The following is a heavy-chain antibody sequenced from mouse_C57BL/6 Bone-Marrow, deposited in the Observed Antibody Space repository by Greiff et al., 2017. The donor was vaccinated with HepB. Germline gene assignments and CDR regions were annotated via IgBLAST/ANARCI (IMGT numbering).Heavy chain of an antibody. CDR2: IWSDGST. Sequence: QVQLKESGPGLVAPSQSLSITCTVSGFSLTSYGVHWVRQPPGKGLEWLVVIWSDGSTTYNSALKSRLSISKDNSKSQVFLKMNSLQTDDTAMYYCARQYGYDGPRAMDYWGQGTSVTVSS. V-gene: IGHV2-6-1*01. D-gene: IGHD2-2*01. CDR3: ARQYGYDGPRAMDY. J-gene: IGHJ4*01. CDR1: GFSLTSYG.